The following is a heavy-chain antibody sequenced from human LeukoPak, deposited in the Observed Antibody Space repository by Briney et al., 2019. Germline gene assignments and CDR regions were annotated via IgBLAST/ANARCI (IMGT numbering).Heavy chain of an antibody. J-gene: IGHJ4*02. V-gene: IGHV3-66*03. CDR1: GFTVSSNY. D-gene: IGHD5-18*01. CDR2: IYSCGST. CDR3: ARDGGYSYGSPDY. Sequence: PGGSLRLSCAASGFTVSSNYMSWVRQAPGKGLEWVSVIYSCGSTYYADSVKGRFTISRDNSKNTLYLQMNSLRAEDTAVYYCARDGGYSYGSPDYWGQGTLATVSS.